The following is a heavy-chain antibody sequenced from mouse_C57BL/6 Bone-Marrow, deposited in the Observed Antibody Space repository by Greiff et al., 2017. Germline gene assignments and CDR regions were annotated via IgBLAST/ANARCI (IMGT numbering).Heavy chain of an antibody. J-gene: IGHJ3*01. CDR2: IYPRSGNT. V-gene: IGHV1-81*01. Sequence: VKLQQSGAELARPGASVKLSCKASGYTFTSYGISWVKQRTGQGLEWIGEIYPRSGNTYYNEKFKGKATLTADKSSSTAYMEKRSLTSEDSAVYFCAKNKGAWFAYWGQGTLVTVSA. CDR3: AKNKGAWFAY. D-gene: IGHD3-3*01. CDR1: GYTFTSYG.